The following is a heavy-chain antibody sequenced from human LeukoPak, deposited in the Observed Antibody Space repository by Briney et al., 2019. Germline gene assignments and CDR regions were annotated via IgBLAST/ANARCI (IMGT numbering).Heavy chain of an antibody. CDR3: AKGVRFLGFDI. CDR1: GFTFSDYY. CDR2: ISSSGSTI. V-gene: IGHV3-11*01. D-gene: IGHD3-3*01. J-gene: IGHJ3*02. Sequence: GGSLRLSCAASGFTFSDYYMSWIRQAPGKGLEWVSYISSSGSTIYYADSVKGRFTISRDNARNSLYLQMNSLRAEDMALYYCAKGVRFLGFDIWGQGTMVTVSS.